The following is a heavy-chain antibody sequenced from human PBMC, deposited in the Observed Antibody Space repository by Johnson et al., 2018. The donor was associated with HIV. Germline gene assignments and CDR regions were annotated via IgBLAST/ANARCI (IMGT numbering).Heavy chain of an antibody. CDR3: ARGPLELDAFDI. J-gene: IGHJ3*02. D-gene: IGHD1-7*01. CDR2: ISGSGGST. V-gene: IGHV3-23*04. Sequence: VQVVESGGGLVQPGRSLRLSCAASGFTFSSYAMSWVRQAPGKGLEWVSAISGSGGSTYYAHSVKGRFTISRDNSKNTLYLQMNSLRAEDTAVYYCARGPLELDAFDIWGQGTMVTVSS. CDR1: GFTFSSYA.